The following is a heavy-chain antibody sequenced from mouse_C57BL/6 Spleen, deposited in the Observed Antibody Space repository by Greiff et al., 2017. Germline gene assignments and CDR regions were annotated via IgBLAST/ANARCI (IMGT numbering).Heavy chain of an antibody. D-gene: IGHD1-1*01. J-gene: IGHJ2*01. V-gene: IGHV2-2*01. CDR1: GFSLTSYG. CDR3: ARNYHYGSSLDY. Sequence: QVQLQQSGPGLVQPSQSLSITCTVSGFSLTSYGVHWVRQSPGKGLEWLGVIRSGGSTDYNAAFISSLSISKDNSKSQVFFKMNSLQADDTAIYYCARNYHYGSSLDYWGQGTTLTVSS. CDR2: IRSGGST.